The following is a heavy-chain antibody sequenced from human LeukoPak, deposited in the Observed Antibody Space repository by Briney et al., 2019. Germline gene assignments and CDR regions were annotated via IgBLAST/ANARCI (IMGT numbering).Heavy chain of an antibody. D-gene: IGHD3-10*01. J-gene: IGHJ4*02. CDR3: ARAADYLGSGSQLGY. V-gene: IGHV4-34*01. CDR2: INHSGNI. Sequence: SETLSLTCAVYGGSFSGYFWSWIRQPPGKGLEWIGEINHSGNIRYNPSLMSRVTVSVDTSKNQVSLKLRSVTAADTAIYYCARAADYLGSGSQLGYWGQGILVTVSS. CDR1: GGSFSGYF.